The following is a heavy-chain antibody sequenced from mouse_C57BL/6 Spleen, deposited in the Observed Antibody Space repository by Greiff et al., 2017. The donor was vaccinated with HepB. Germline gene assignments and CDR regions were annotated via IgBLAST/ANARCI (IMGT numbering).Heavy chain of an antibody. CDR2: INPNNGGT. J-gene: IGHJ3*01. CDR3: ARWGTTGFSY. D-gene: IGHD1-1*01. CDR1: GYTFTDYN. Sequence: EVQRVESGPELVKPGASVKIPCKASGYTFTDYNMDWVKQSHGKSLEWIGDINPNNGGTIYNQKFKGKATLTVDKSSSTAYMELRSLTSEDTAVYYCARWGTTGFSYWGQGTLVTVAA. V-gene: IGHV1-18*01.